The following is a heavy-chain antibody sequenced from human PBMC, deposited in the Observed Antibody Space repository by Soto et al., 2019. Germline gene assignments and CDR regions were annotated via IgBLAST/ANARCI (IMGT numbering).Heavy chain of an antibody. CDR1: GFTFSDYY. D-gene: IGHD5-12*01. J-gene: IGHJ6*02. CDR3: HGGWLQFYYGMDV. CDR2: ISSSGSTI. V-gene: IGHV3-11*01. Sequence: GGSLRLSCAASGFTFSDYYMSWIRQAPGKGLEWVSYISSSGSTIYYADSVKGRFTISRDNAKNSLYLQMNSLRAEDTAVYYSHGGWLQFYYGMDVWGQGTTVTVSS.